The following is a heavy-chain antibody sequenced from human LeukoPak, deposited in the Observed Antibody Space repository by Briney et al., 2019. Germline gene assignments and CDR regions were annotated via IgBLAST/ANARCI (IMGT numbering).Heavy chain of an antibody. V-gene: IGHV3-30*04. CDR2: ISYDGSNK. CDR3: ARDMGGGNSGIDY. J-gene: IGHJ4*02. D-gene: IGHD4-23*01. Sequence: PGGSLRLSWAASGFTFSSYAMHWVRQAPGKGLEWVAVISYDGSNKYYADSVKGRFTISRDNSKNTLYLQMNSLRAEDTAVYYCARDMGGGNSGIDYWGQGTLVTVSS. CDR1: GFTFSSYA.